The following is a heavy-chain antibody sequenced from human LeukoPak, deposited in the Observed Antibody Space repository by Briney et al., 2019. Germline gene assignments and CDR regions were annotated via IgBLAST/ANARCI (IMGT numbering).Heavy chain of an antibody. J-gene: IGHJ3*02. V-gene: IGHV4-4*02. Sequence: PSETLSLTCTVSDGSIKTNYWWTWVRQPPGKGLEWIGETWHSGSSTNYNPSLKSRVTISVDKPKSQFSLKLTSVTAADTAVYYCARDSYYYDSSGYSAFDIWGQGTMVTVSS. D-gene: IGHD3-22*01. CDR3: ARDSYYYDSSGYSAFDI. CDR1: DGSIKTNYW. CDR2: TWHSGSST.